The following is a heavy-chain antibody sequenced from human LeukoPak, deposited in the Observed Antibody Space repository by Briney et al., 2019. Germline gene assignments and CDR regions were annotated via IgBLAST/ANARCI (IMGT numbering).Heavy chain of an antibody. CDR1: GGSISSSSYY. V-gene: IGHV4-39*01. Sequence: PSETLSLTCTVSGGSISSSSYYWGWIRQPPGKGLEWIGSIYYSGSTYYNPSLKSRVTISVDTSKNQFSLKLSPVTAADTAVYYCARPSGYSYVDYYYYYGMDVWGQGTTVTVSS. CDR2: IYYSGST. J-gene: IGHJ6*02. D-gene: IGHD5-18*01. CDR3: ARPSGYSYVDYYYYYGMDV.